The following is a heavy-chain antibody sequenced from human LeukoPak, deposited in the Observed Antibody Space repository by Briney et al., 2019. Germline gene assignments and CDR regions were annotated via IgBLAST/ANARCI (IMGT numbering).Heavy chain of an antibody. CDR3: ARAHYGSGSSDFDY. V-gene: IGHV4-39*07. Sequence: SETLSLTCTVSGGSISSGSYYWSWIRQPAGKGLEWIGSIYHSGNTYYNPSLKSRVTMSVDTSKNQFSLNLRSVTAADTAVYYCARAHYGSGSSDFDYWGQGTLVTVSS. CDR1: GGSISSGSYY. CDR2: IYHSGNT. J-gene: IGHJ4*02. D-gene: IGHD3-10*01.